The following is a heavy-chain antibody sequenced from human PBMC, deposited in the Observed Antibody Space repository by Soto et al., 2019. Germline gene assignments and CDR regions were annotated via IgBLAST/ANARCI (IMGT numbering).Heavy chain of an antibody. CDR2: ISGSGGST. CDR1: GFTFSSYA. D-gene: IGHD2-15*01. V-gene: IGHV3-23*01. J-gene: IGHJ5*02. Sequence: PGGSLRLSCAASGFTFSSYAMSWVRQAPGKGLEWVSAISGSGGSTYYADSVRGRFTISRDNSKNTLYLQMNSLRAEDTAVYYCANDLVICSGGSCYYVPWLDPWSQGTLVTVSS. CDR3: ANDLVICSGGSCYYVPWLDP.